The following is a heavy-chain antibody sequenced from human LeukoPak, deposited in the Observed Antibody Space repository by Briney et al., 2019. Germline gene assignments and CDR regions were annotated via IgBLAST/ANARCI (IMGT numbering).Heavy chain of an antibody. CDR2: INPSGGST. D-gene: IGHD3-22*01. CDR3: ARDILYYDSSGYDDY. V-gene: IGHV1-46*01. CDR1: GYTFTSYY. J-gene: IGHJ4*02. Sequence: GASVKVSCKASGYTFTSYYMHWVRQAPGQGLEWMGIINPSGGSTSYAQKFQGRVTMTRDTSTSTVYMELSSLRSEDTAVYYCARDILYYDSSGYDDYWGQGTLVTVSS.